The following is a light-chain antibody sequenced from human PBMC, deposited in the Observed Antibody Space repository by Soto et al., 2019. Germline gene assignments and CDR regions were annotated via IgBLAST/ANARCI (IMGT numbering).Light chain of an antibody. Sequence: EIVLTQSPSTLSLSPGERATLSCRASQSVNGFLAWYQQKPGQAPRLLIYDASNWATGTPARFSGSGSGTDYTLTISSLEPEDCAVYYCQQRSNWPITFGQGTRLEIK. CDR2: DAS. CDR3: QQRSNWPIT. J-gene: IGKJ5*01. V-gene: IGKV3-11*01. CDR1: QSVNGF.